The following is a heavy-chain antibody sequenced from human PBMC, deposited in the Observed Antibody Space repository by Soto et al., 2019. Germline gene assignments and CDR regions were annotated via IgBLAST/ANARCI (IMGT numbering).Heavy chain of an antibody. CDR3: AAGLGYSSSWYLYYYYGMDV. CDR2: IVVGSGNT. J-gene: IGHJ6*02. D-gene: IGHD6-13*01. Sequence: SVKVSCKASGFTFTSSAAQWVRQARGQRLEWIGWIVVGSGNTNYAQKFQERVTITRDMSTSTAYMELSSLRSEDTAVYYCAAGLGYSSSWYLYYYYGMDVWGQGTTVTVSS. V-gene: IGHV1-58*01. CDR1: GFTFTSSA.